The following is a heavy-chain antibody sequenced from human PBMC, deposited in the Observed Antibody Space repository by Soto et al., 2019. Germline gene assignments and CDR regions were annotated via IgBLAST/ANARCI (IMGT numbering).Heavy chain of an antibody. V-gene: IGHV4-34*01. D-gene: IGHD3-10*01. CDR1: GGSFSGYY. CDR3: ASGYGRNFDY. Sequence: QVQLQQWGAGLLKPSETLSLTCAVYGGSFSGYYWSWIRQPPGKGLEWIGEINHSGSTNYNPSLKIRVTISVDTSKNQFSLKLSSVTAADTAVYYCASGYGRNFDYWGQGTLVTVSS. CDR2: INHSGST. J-gene: IGHJ4*02.